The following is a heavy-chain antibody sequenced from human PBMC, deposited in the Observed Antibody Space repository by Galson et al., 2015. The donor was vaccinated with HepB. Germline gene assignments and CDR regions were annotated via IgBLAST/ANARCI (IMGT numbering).Heavy chain of an antibody. J-gene: IGHJ4*02. CDR1: GFSVSTHA. CDR2: ISYDGTIQ. V-gene: IGHV3-30*04. CDR3: ARDRVEQWLENHFDY. D-gene: IGHD6-19*01. Sequence: SLRLSCAASGFSVSTHAMHWVRQSPGRGLEWVAVISYDGTIQWYADSVKGRFIISRATSKNTLYLQMNSLRLEDTAVYYCARDRVEQWLENHFDYWGQGTLVTVSS.